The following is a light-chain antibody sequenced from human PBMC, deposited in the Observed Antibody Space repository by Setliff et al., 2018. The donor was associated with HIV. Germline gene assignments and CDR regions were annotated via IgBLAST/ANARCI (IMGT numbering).Light chain of an antibody. CDR3: NSYTSSSTLYV. CDR1: SSDVGAYNY. Sequence: QSVLTQPASVSGSPGQSITTSCTGTSSDVGAYNYVSWYQQHPGKAPKLMIYDVSNRPSGVSNRFSGSKSGNTASLTISGLQAEDEADYYCNSYTSSSTLYVFGSGTKVTVL. CDR2: DVS. J-gene: IGLJ1*01. V-gene: IGLV2-14*03.